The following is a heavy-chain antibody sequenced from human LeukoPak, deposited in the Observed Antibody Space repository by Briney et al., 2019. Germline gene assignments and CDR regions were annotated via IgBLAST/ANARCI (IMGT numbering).Heavy chain of an antibody. CDR2: IYTGT. Sequence: SETLSLTCTVSGGSVSDYYWSWIRQSPGKGLEWIGYIYTGTSYNPSLKSRVTISADTSKNQFSLNLSSVTAADTAVYYCASRKLGNDYWGQGTLVTVSS. CDR1: GGSVSDYY. CDR3: ASRKLGNDY. J-gene: IGHJ4*02. V-gene: IGHV4-59*02. D-gene: IGHD7-27*01.